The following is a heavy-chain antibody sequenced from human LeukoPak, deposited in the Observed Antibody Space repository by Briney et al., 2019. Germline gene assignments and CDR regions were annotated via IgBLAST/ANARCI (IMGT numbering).Heavy chain of an antibody. CDR1: GGSISSGGYS. V-gene: IGHV4-30-2*01. Sequence: SQTLSLTCAVSGGSISSGGYSWSWIRQPPGKGLEWIGEINHSGSTNYNPSLKSRVTISVDTSKNQFSLKLSSVTAADTAVYYCARLASYYYDSSGYYRNPLRGMDVWGRGTTVTVSS. D-gene: IGHD3-22*01. CDR3: ARLASYYYDSSGYYRNPLRGMDV. J-gene: IGHJ6*02. CDR2: INHSGST.